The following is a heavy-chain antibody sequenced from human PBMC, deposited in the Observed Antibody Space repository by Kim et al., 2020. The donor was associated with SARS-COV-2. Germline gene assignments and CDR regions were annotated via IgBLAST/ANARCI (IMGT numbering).Heavy chain of an antibody. J-gene: IGHJ4*02. CDR2: INHSGST. V-gene: IGHV4-34*01. CDR3: AVPSLWRGVFDY. D-gene: IGHD2-21*01. CDR1: GGSFSGYY. Sequence: SETLSLTCAVYGGSFSGYYWSWIRQPPGKGLEWIGEINHSGSTNYNPSLKSRVSISVDTSKNQFSPKLSSVTAADTAVYYCAVPSLWRGVFDYWGQGTLV.